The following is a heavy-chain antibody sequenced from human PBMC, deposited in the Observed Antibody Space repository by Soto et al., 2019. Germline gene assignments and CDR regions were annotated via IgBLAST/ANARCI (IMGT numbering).Heavy chain of an antibody. Sequence: QVQLVESGGGLVKPGGSLRLSCAASGFTFSDYYMTWIRQAPGKGLEWVSYIGSSSNYTNYADSVKGRFTISRDNAKNSLYLQMNSLRAEDTAVYYCATLPVIPTIQLGHWGQVTLFTVSS. V-gene: IGHV3-11*05. D-gene: IGHD1-1*01. CDR3: ATLPVIPTIQLGH. CDR2: IGSSSNYT. J-gene: IGHJ4*02. CDR1: GFTFSDYY.